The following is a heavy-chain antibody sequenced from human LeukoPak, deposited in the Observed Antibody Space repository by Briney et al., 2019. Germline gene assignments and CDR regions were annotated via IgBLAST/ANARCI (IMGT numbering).Heavy chain of an antibody. CDR2: INHSGST. V-gene: IGHV4-34*01. CDR3: ASMGVAFDY. D-gene: IGHD3-10*01. CDR1: GGSFSGYY. Sequence: SETLSLTCAVYGGSFSGYYWSWIRQPPGKGLEWIGEINHSGSTNYNPSLKSRVTISVDTSKNQFSLKLSSVTAADTAVYYCASMGVAFDYWGQGTLVTVSS. J-gene: IGHJ4*02.